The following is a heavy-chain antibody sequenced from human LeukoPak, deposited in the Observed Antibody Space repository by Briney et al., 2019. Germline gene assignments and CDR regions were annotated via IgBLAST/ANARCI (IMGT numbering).Heavy chain of an antibody. J-gene: IGHJ3*02. D-gene: IGHD4-17*01. Sequence: SETLSLTCAVSTDSFSSHYWTWIRQPPGKGLEWIGYISYIGSTNYNPTLKSRVTISIDTSKNQFSLRLSSVTAADTAVYYCARDVVTVTKGFDIWGQGTMVSVSS. CDR3: ARDVVTVTKGFDI. CDR1: TDSFSSHY. V-gene: IGHV4-59*11. CDR2: ISYIGST.